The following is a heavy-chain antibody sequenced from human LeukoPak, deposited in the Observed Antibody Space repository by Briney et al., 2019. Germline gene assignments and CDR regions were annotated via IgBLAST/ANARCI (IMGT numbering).Heavy chain of an antibody. D-gene: IGHD2/OR15-2a*01. CDR3: AKASRAPFQYYYYYGMDV. CDR1: GFTFSSYG. Sequence: PGGSLRLSCAASGFTFSSYGMHWVRQAPGKGLEWVAVISYDVSNKYYADSVKGRFTISRDNSKNTLYLQMNSLRAEDTAVYYCAKASRAPFQYYYYYGMDVWGKGTTVTVSS. CDR2: ISYDVSNK. J-gene: IGHJ6*04. V-gene: IGHV3-30*18.